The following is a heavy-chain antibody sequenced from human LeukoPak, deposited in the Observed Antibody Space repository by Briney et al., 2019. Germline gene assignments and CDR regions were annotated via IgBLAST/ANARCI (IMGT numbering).Heavy chain of an antibody. CDR1: GGSISSGDYY. CDR2: IYYSGST. Sequence: SETLSLTCTVPGGSISSGDYYWSWIRQPPGKGLEWIGYIYYSGSTYYNPSLKSRVTISVDTSKNQFSLKLSSVTAADTAVYYCARCVLGYDSSGYYGNDAFDIWGQGTMVTVSS. D-gene: IGHD3-22*01. J-gene: IGHJ3*02. V-gene: IGHV4-30-4*01. CDR3: ARCVLGYDSSGYYGNDAFDI.